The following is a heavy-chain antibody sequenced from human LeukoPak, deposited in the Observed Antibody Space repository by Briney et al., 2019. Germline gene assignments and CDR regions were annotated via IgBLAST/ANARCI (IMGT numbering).Heavy chain of an antibody. Sequence: PGGSLRLSCAVSGFIFSYYGMNWVRQAPGKGLEWVSAISGSGGSTYYADSVKGRFTISRDNSKNTLYLQMNSLRAEDTAVYYCAKVESAAAGTGFDYWGQGTLVTVSS. CDR3: AKVESAAAGTGFDY. D-gene: IGHD6-13*01. V-gene: IGHV3-23*01. CDR1: GFIFSYYG. J-gene: IGHJ4*02. CDR2: ISGSGGST.